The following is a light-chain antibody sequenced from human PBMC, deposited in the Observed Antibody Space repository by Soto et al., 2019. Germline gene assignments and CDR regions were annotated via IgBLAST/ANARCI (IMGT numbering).Light chain of an antibody. Sequence: EIVMTQPPATGSVSPGERATLSGRASQSVRSNLDWYHQKQGQAPRLLIYGESTRATGIPARFSGSGSGTEFTLTISSLQSEDFAVYYCQQYNNWPRTFGQGTKVEIK. CDR1: QSVRSN. CDR3: QQYNNWPRT. J-gene: IGKJ1*01. CDR2: GES. V-gene: IGKV3-15*01.